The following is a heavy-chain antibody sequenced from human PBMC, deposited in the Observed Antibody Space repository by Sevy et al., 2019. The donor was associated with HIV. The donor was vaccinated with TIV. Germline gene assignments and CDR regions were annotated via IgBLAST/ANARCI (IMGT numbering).Heavy chain of an antibody. CDR2: INVDGSGT. Sequence: GGSLRLSCAASGFTFSSYWMHWVRHAPGKGLLWVSRINVDGSGTIYADSVKGRFTISRDNAKNTLYLQMTSLRAEDTAVYYCARESLDTWTGPVDYEHGMDVWGLGTSVTVSS. J-gene: IGHJ6*02. CDR1: GFTFSSYW. CDR3: ARESLDTWTGPVDYEHGMDV. V-gene: IGHV3-74*01. D-gene: IGHD3-9*01.